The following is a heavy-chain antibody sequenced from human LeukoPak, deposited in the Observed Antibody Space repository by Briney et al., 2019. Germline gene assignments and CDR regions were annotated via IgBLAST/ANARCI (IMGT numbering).Heavy chain of an antibody. V-gene: IGHV3-30*02. J-gene: IGHJ4*02. CDR2: IQYDGSNK. CDR3: AKQILATVTTGFDY. CDR1: GFTFSSYG. D-gene: IGHD4-17*01. Sequence: GGSLRLSCVASGFTFSSYGMHWVRQAPGKGLEWVALIQYDGSNKYFADSVKGRFTISRDNSKNTLYLQMNSLTAEDTAVYYCAKQILATVTTGFDYWGQGTLVTVSS.